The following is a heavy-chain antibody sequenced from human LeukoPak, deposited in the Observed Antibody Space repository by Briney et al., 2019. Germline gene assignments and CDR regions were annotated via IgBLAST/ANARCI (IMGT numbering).Heavy chain of an antibody. CDR1: GYTFTSYY. J-gene: IGHJ4*02. D-gene: IGHD1-26*01. V-gene: IGHV1-46*01. CDR2: INRSGGST. Sequence: ASVKVSCKASGYTFTSYYMHWVRQAPGQGLEWMGIINRSGGSTSYAQKYQGRVTMTRDTSTSTVYMELSSLRSEDTAVYYCARGIVGATYFDYWGQGTLVIVSS. CDR3: ARGIVGATYFDY.